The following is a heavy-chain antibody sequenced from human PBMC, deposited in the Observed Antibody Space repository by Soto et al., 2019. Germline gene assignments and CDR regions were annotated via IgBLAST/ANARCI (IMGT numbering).Heavy chain of an antibody. Sequence: QVQLVQSGAEVKKPGSSMKVSCKASGGPFSRFRISWMRQAPGQGLEWMGRIVPIHDIANYAQKFQDRVTITADKSTNTAYMELSSVRSEDTAVYYCASETYGDYVDYFDCWGQGTLVTVSS. J-gene: IGHJ4*02. V-gene: IGHV1-69*02. CDR3: ASETYGDYVDYFDC. D-gene: IGHD4-17*01. CDR1: GGPFSRFR. CDR2: IVPIHDIA.